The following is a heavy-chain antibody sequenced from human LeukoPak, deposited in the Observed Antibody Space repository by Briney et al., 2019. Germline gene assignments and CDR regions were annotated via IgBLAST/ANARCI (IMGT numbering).Heavy chain of an antibody. CDR2: ISSSSRYI. Sequence: GGXXXLSCAASGFTFSSYAMSWVRQAPGKGLEXVSSISSSSRYIHYADSVKGRFTISRDNPKNSLFLQMNSLRAEDTAVYYCARGLGGLYYFDYWGQGTLVTVSS. CDR3: ARGLGGLYYFDY. D-gene: IGHD2-2*02. CDR1: GFTFSSYA. J-gene: IGHJ4*02. V-gene: IGHV3-21*01.